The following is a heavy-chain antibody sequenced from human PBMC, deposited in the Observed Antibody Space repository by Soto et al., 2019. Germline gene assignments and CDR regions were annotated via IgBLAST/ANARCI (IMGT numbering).Heavy chain of an antibody. CDR2: MNHGGRG. D-gene: IGHD3-16*01. CDR1: GASMSDYY. CDR3: ARSGHTFGGVV. J-gene: IGHJ4*02. V-gene: IGHV4-59*13. Sequence: PSETLSLTCTVSGASMSDYYGSWIRQSPGKGLEHIGYMNHGGRGEYYPSLKSRVTISVDTSNNQISLKLSSVTAADTAIYYCARSGHTFGGVVWGQGILVTVSS.